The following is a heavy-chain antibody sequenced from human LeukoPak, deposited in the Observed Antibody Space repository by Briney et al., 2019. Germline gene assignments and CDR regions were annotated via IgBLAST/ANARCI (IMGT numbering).Heavy chain of an antibody. D-gene: IGHD3-10*01. Sequence: PGGSLRLSCAAPGFTVSSNYMSWVRQAPGKGLEWVSVIYSGGSTYYADSVKGRFTISRDNAKNSLSLLMNSLRAEDTAVYYCARDGGSGILDWGQGTLVTVSS. CDR2: IYSGGST. CDR1: GFTVSSNY. V-gene: IGHV3-66*01. CDR3: ARDGGSGILD. J-gene: IGHJ4*02.